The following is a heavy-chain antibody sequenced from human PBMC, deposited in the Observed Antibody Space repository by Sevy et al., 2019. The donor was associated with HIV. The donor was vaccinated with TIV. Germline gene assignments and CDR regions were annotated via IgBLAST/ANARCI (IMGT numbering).Heavy chain of an antibody. CDR1: GFTFSSYE. D-gene: IGHD2-21*02. CDR2: ISSSGRTI. V-gene: IGHV3-48*03. Sequence: GGSLRLSCAASGFTFSSYEMNWVRQAPGKGLEWVSYISSSGRTIYYADSVKGRFTISRDNAKNSLYLQMNSLRAEDTVVYYCARDAVTDFDYWGQGTLVTVSS. J-gene: IGHJ4*02. CDR3: ARDAVTDFDY.